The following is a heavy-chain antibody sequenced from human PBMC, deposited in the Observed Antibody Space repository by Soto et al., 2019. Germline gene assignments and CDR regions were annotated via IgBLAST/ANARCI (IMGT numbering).Heavy chain of an antibody. J-gene: IGHJ5*02. V-gene: IGHV4-61*01. Sequence: SETLSLTCTVSGASASSGFSYWNWIRQPPGKGLEWIGYIYYGGSTSYNPSLKSRVSTSVDTSRNQLSLKLTSVTAADTAVYYCARSMEVGAFGGVFVLWGQGTPVTVSS. CDR2: IYYGGST. CDR3: ARSMEVGAFGGVFVL. CDR1: GASASSGFSY. D-gene: IGHD3-16*01.